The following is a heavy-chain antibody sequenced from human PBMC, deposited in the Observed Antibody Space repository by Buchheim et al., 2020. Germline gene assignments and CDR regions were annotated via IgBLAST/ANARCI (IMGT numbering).Heavy chain of an antibody. CDR1: GFTFRTYG. D-gene: IGHD4-17*01. Sequence: QVQLVESGGGVVQPGRSLRLSCAASGFTFRTYGMNWVRQAPGKGLEWVAVISFDGTKKYYAESVKGRFTISRDNSKNMLYLQMDSLRGEDTAVYYCAKDQYGDHEGGMDVWGQGTT. V-gene: IGHV3-30*18. CDR2: ISFDGTKK. J-gene: IGHJ6*02. CDR3: AKDQYGDHEGGMDV.